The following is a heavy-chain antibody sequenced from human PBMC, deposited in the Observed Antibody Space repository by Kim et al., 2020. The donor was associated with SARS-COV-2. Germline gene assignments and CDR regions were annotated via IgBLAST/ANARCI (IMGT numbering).Heavy chain of an antibody. CDR3: AKRYYYNSGSHDY. CDR2: ITGSGGNT. V-gene: IGHV3-23*01. Sequence: GGSLRLSCAASGFTFSSYTMNWVRQAPGKGLDWVSAITGSGGNTYYADSVKGRFTISRDNSKNTLYLQMSSLRVEDTAVYYCAKRYYYNSGSHDYWGQGTLVTVSS. J-gene: IGHJ4*02. D-gene: IGHD3-10*01. CDR1: GFTFSSYT.